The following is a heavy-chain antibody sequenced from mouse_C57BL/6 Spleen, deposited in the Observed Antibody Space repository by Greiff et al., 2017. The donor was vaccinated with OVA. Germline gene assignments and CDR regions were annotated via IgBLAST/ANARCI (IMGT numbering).Heavy chain of an antibody. V-gene: IGHV1-61*01. Sequence: QVQLQQPGAELVRPGSSVKLSCKASGYTFTSYWMDWVKQRPGQGLEWIGNIYPSDSETHYNQKFKDKATLTVDKSSSTAYMQLSSLTSEDSAVYYCARYDYYGTYGNYYAMDYWGQGTSVTVSS. CDR2: IYPSDSET. J-gene: IGHJ4*01. CDR3: ARYDYYGTYGNYYAMDY. D-gene: IGHD1-1*01. CDR1: GYTFTSYW.